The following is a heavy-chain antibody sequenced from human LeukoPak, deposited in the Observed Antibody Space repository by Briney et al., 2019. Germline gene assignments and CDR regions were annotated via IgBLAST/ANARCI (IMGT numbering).Heavy chain of an antibody. CDR2: IYTSGST. CDR3: ARDFGYSSSWFDP. V-gene: IGHV4-4*07. D-gene: IGHD6-6*01. J-gene: IGHJ5*02. CDR1: GGSISSYY. Sequence: SETLSLTCTVSGGSISSYYWSWIRQPAGKGLEWIGRIYTSGSTNYNPSFKSRVTMSIDTSNNHFSLKLSSVTAADTAVYYCARDFGYSSSWFDPWGRGTLVTVSS.